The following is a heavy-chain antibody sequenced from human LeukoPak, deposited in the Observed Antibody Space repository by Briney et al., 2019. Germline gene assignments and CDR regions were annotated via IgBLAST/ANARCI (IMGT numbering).Heavy chain of an antibody. D-gene: IGHD2-2*01. CDR2: ISGSGGST. J-gene: IGHJ4*02. CDR1: GFTFSSYA. V-gene: IGHV3-23*01. CDR3: AKDRRGYCSSTSCSPFDY. Sequence: GGSLRLSCAASGFTFSSYAMSWVRQAPGKGLEWVSAISGSGGSTYYADSVKGRFTISRDNSKNTLYLQMNSLRAEDTAVYYCAKDRRGYCSSTSCSPFDYWGQGTLVTVS.